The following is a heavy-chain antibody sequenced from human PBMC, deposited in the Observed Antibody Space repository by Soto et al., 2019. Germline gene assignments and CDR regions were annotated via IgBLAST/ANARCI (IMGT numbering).Heavy chain of an antibody. Sequence: PSETLSLTCTVSGGSISSGGYYWSWIRQHPGKGLEWIGYIYYSGSTYYNPSLKSRVTISVDTSKNQFSLKLSSVTAADTAVYYCARVRGVGATFFDYWGQGTLVTVS. J-gene: IGHJ4*02. CDR3: ARVRGVGATFFDY. D-gene: IGHD1-26*01. V-gene: IGHV4-31*03. CDR1: GGSISSGGYY. CDR2: IYYSGST.